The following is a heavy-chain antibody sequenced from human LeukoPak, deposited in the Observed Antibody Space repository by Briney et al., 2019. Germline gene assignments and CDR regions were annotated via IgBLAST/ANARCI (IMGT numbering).Heavy chain of an antibody. Sequence: GSLRLSCAASGFTVSSNYMSWVRQAPGKGLEWVSVVYSGGNTYYTDSVKGRFTISRDNSKNTVYLQMNSLRAEDTAVYYCVRWSSSWYFEDWGQGTLVTVSS. CDR2: VYSGGNT. CDR3: VRWSSSWYFED. D-gene: IGHD6-13*01. J-gene: IGHJ4*02. V-gene: IGHV3-66*01. CDR1: GFTVSSNY.